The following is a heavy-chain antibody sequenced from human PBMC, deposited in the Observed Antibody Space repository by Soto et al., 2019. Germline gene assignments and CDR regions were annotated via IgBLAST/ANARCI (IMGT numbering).Heavy chain of an antibody. J-gene: IGHJ4*02. CDR2: ISWNSGSI. D-gene: IGHD6-19*01. Sequence: EVQLVESGGGLVQPGRSLRLSCAASGFTFDDYAMHWVRQAPGKGLEWVSGISWNSGSIGYADSVKGRFTISRDNDKNSLYLQMNSLRAEDTALYYCAKDGYSSGWYVGDYWGQGTLVTVSS. V-gene: IGHV3-9*01. CDR3: AKDGYSSGWYVGDY. CDR1: GFTFDDYA.